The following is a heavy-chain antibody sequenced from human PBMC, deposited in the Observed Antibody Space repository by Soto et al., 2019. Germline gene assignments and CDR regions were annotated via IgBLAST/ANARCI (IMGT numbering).Heavy chain of an antibody. CDR1: GYTFTGYY. CDR2: INPKSGGT. CDR3: ARGGSGVRGVILGS. J-gene: IGHJ6*02. Sequence: ASVKVSFKASGYTFTGYYMHWVRQAPGQGLEWMGWINPKSGGTNYAQKFQGRVTLTRDTSISTAYMELSRLRSDDTAVYYCARGGSGVRGVILGSWGQGTTVTVSS. V-gene: IGHV1-2*02. D-gene: IGHD3-10*01.